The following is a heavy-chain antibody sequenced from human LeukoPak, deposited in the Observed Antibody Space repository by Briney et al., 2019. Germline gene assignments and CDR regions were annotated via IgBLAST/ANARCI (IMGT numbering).Heavy chain of an antibody. J-gene: IGHJ4*02. V-gene: IGHV4-61*01. D-gene: IGHD2-15*01. CDR3: ARVVFCSGGSCYYYFDY. CDR1: GGSLSSGSYS. Sequence: SETLSLTCTVSGGSLSSGSYSWSWIRQPPGKGLEWIGYIYYSGGTNYSPSLKSRVTISVDTSKNQFSLKLSFVTAADTAVYYCARVVFCSGGSCYYYFDYWGQGTLVTVSS. CDR2: IYYSGGT.